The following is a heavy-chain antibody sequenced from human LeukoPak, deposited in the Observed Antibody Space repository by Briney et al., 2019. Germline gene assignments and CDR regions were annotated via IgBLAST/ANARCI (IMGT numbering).Heavy chain of an antibody. CDR1: GYIFTDYY. D-gene: IGHD2-15*01. CDR3: GSQKVDIVVVVAATPYNWFDR. V-gene: IGHV1-2*02. J-gene: IGHJ5*02. CDR2: INPSSGGR. Sequence: ASVKVSCKASGYIFTDYYIHWVRQGRGQGLEWMGWINPSSGGRYFAQRFDAKVTLTRDRSINTGYMEMRGLTADDTAVYYCGSQKVDIVVVVAATPYNWFDRWGQGTLVTVCS.